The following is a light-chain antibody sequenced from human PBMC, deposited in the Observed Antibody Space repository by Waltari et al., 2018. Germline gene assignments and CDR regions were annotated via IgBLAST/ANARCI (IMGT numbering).Light chain of an antibody. Sequence: IVMTQSPATLSVSPGEGATLSCRASQSINSNVAWFQQKPGQSPRLLIYEASTRATGVPARFSGIGSGTDCTLTISSLQSEDSATYYCQQYNNGPPETFGQGTKVEIK. V-gene: IGKV3-15*01. CDR1: QSINSN. CDR2: EAS. CDR3: QQYNNGPPET. J-gene: IGKJ1*01.